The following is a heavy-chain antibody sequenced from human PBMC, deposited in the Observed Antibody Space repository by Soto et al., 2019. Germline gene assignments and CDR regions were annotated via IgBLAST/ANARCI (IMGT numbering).Heavy chain of an antibody. D-gene: IGHD6-6*01. CDR3: AREKINFIAARTLDY. CDR1: GGSFSGYY. V-gene: IGHV4-34*01. J-gene: IGHJ4*02. Sequence: SETLSLTCAVYGGSFSGYYWSWIRQPPGKGLEWIGEINHSGSTNYNPSLKSRVTISVDTSKNQFSLKLSSVTAADTAVYYCAREKINFIAARTLDYWGQGTLVTVSS. CDR2: INHSGST.